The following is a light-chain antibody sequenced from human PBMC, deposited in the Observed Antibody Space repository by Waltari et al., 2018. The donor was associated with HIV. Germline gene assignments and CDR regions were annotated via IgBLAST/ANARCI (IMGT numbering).Light chain of an antibody. CDR1: SSDVGRFNL. J-gene: IGLJ1*01. Sequence: QSALTQPASVSGSPGRSITISCTGTSSDVGRFNLVSWYQQHPVIAPKRMSYEVFKRPSCVSSRCSGDKAGNTASLTISGLHAEDEAEYYCCSYAGSSTYLFVTGTKVTVL. V-gene: IGLV2-23*02. CDR2: EVF. CDR3: CSYAGSSTYL.